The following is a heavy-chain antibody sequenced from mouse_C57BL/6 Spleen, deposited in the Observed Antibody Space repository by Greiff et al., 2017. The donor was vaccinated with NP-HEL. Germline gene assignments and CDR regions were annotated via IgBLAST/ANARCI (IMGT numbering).Heavy chain of an antibody. V-gene: IGHV5-4*01. CDR1: GFTFSSYA. D-gene: IGHD2-5*01. CDR2: ISDGGSYT. J-gene: IGHJ4*01. Sequence: EVQGVESGGGLVKPGGSLKLSCAASGFTFSSYAMSWVRQTPEKRLEWVATISDGGSYTYYPDNVKGRFTISRDNAKNNLYLQMSHLKSEDTAMYYCARDYSNYYAMDYWGQGTSVTVSS. CDR3: ARDYSNYYAMDY.